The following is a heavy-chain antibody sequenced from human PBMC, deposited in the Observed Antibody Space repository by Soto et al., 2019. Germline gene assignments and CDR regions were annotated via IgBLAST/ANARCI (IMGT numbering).Heavy chain of an antibody. CDR3: ARGFSGDYFDN. V-gene: IGHV4-34*01. D-gene: IGHD1-26*01. CDR2: INHSGST. CDR1: GGSFSGYY. Sequence: NPSETLSLTCAVYGGSFSGYYWTWIRQPPGKGLEWIGEINHSGSTNCNPSLKSRVTISVDTSKNQFSLKLSSVTAADTAVYFCARGFSGDYFDNWGQGTLVTVSS. J-gene: IGHJ4*02.